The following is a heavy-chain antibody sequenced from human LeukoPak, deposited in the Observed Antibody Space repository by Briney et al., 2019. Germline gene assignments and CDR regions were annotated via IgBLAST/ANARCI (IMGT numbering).Heavy chain of an antibody. D-gene: IGHD6-19*01. CDR1: GGTFSSYA. J-gene: IGHJ5*02. V-gene: IGHV1-69*04. Sequence: SVKVSCKASGGTFSSYAISWVRQAPGQGLEWMGRIIPILGIANYAQKFQGRVTITADKSTSTAYMELSSLRSEDTAVYYCARAAEQWLTNWFDPWGQGTLVTVSS. CDR3: ARAAEQWLTNWFDP. CDR2: IIPILGIA.